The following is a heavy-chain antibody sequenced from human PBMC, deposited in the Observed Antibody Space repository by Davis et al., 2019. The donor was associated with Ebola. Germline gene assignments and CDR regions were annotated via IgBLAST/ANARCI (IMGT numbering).Heavy chain of an antibody. D-gene: IGHD3-3*01. V-gene: IGHV1-8*01. CDR1: GYTFTSYD. J-gene: IGHJ6*04. Sequence: ASVKVSCKASGYTFTSYDINWVRQATGQGLEWMGWMNPNSGNTGYAQKFQGRVTMTRNTSISTAYMELSSLRSEDTAVYYCARGTKPYDFWSGYYLGSRYYGMDVWGKGTTVTVSS. CDR2: MNPNSGNT. CDR3: ARGTKPYDFWSGYYLGSRYYGMDV.